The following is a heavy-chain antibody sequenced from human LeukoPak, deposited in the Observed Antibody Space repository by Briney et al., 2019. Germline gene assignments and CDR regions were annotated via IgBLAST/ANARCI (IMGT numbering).Heavy chain of an antibody. V-gene: IGHV4-39*07. CDR2: IHYSGTT. J-gene: IGHJ4*02. D-gene: IGHD3-16*01. CDR1: GGSISSNSYF. Sequence: PSETLSLTCTVSGGSISSNSYFWGWIRQPPGKGLEWIGAIHYSGTTFHNPSLQSRVTISLDPSKNQFSLKVSSETAADTAVYYCAGDRGSEYDSWGQGTLVTVSS. CDR3: AGDRGSEYDS.